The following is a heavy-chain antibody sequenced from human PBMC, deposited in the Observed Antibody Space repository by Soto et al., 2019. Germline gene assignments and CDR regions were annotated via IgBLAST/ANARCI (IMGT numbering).Heavy chain of an antibody. CDR1: GYTFTGYG. CDR3: VRDLDGSGSYYTDY. CDR2: IATYDDKT. V-gene: IGHV1-18*01. D-gene: IGHD3-10*01. J-gene: IGHJ4*02. Sequence: GASVKVPCKGSGYTFTGYGITWVRQAPGQGLEWMGRIATYDDKTNYAQKLQGRVTMTTDTSTSTAYMELKSLRSDDTAVYYCVRDLDGSGSYYTDYWGQGTLVTVSS.